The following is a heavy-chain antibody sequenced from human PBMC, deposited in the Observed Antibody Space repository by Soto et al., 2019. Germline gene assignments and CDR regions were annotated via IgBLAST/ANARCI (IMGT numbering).Heavy chain of an antibody. D-gene: IGHD6-13*01. Sequence: TLSLPCTVFGGHRSRGGYYLSWIRTHPGKGLEWIGYIYYSGSTYYNPSLKSRVTISVDTSKNQFSLKLSSVTAADTAVYYCARESSSSWYYAFDILGQGKMVTVS. J-gene: IGHJ3*02. CDR2: IYYSGST. CDR3: ARESSSSWYYAFDI. V-gene: IGHV4-31*03. CDR1: GGHRSRGGYY.